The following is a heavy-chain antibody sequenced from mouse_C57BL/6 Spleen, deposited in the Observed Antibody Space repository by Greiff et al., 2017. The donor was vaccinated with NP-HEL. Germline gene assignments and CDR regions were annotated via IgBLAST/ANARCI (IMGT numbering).Heavy chain of an antibody. D-gene: IGHD3-2*02. CDR3: ARSGPKIYYAMDY. CDR2: INPSTGGT. Sequence: EVKLQESGPELVKPGASVKISCKASGYSFTGYYMNWVKQSPEKSLEWIGEINPSTGGTTYNQKFKAKATLTVDKSSSTAYMQLKSLTSEDTAVYYCARSGPKIYYAMDYWGQGTSVTVSS. CDR1: GYSFTGYY. J-gene: IGHJ4*01. V-gene: IGHV1-42*01.